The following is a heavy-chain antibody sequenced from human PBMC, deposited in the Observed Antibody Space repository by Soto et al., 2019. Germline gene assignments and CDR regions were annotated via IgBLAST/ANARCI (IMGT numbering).Heavy chain of an antibody. D-gene: IGHD2-21*02. CDR3: ASSALENCGGDCYSGAFDI. Sequence: GESLKISCKGSGYSFTSYWIGWVRQMPGKGLEWMGIIYPGDSDTRYSPSFQGQVTISADKSISTAYLQWSSLKASDTAMYYWASSALENCGGDCYSGAFDIWGQGTMVTVSS. J-gene: IGHJ3*02. V-gene: IGHV5-51*01. CDR2: IYPGDSDT. CDR1: GYSFTSYW.